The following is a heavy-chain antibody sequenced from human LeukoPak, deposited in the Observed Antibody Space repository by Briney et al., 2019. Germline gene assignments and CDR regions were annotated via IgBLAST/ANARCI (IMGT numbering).Heavy chain of an antibody. J-gene: IGHJ4*02. V-gene: IGHV1-24*01. CDR3: ATLGYSGYDYAYYFDY. D-gene: IGHD5-12*01. Sequence: ASVKVSCKASGYTFTGYYMHWVRRAPGKGLEWMGGFDPEDGETIYAQKFQGRVTMTEDTSTDTAYMELSSLRSEDTAVYYCATLGYSGYDYAYYFDYWGQGTLVTVSS. CDR1: GYTFTGYY. CDR2: FDPEDGET.